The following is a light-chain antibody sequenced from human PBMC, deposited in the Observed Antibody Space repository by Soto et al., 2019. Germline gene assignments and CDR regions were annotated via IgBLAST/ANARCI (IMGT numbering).Light chain of an antibody. J-gene: IGKJ1*01. CDR2: KVS. Sequence: DVVMTQSPLSLPVTLGQPASISCRSSQSLPYSDGNTYLSWLQQRPGQSPRRLIYKVSIRDSGVPESFRGSGSGSDSTLKITRVEADDVVVYYCVQGTYWHPRKFGLGTKVEIE. CDR3: VQGTYWHPRK. V-gene: IGKV2-30*01. CDR1: QSLPYSDGNTY.